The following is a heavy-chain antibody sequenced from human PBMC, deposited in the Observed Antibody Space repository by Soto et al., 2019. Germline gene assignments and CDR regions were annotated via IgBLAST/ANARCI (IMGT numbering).Heavy chain of an antibody. D-gene: IGHD3-10*01. V-gene: IGHV4-34*01. CDR2: INHSGGI. J-gene: IGHJ6*02. Sequence: PSYTLFLTGSVYGGSFSGYYWGWIRQPAGKGLEWVREINHSGGINSTPPLKSRVPISVDTPNNHFSLKLSSVTAADTAVYYCARGRITMVRGVITNYYYYYGMDVWGQGTTVT. CDR1: GGSFSGYY. CDR3: ARGRITMVRGVITNYYYYYGMDV.